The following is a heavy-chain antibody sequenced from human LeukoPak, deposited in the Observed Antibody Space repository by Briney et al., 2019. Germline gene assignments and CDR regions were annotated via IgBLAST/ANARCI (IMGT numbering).Heavy chain of an antibody. CDR2: INPNSGGT. Sequence: ASVKVSCKASGYTFTGYYMHWVRQAPGQGREWMGWINPNSGGTNYAQKLQGRVTMTRDTSISTAYMELSRLRSDDTAVYYCARGGITGLRGFDYWGQGTLVTVSS. V-gene: IGHV1-2*02. CDR1: GYTFTGYY. D-gene: IGHD1-20*01. CDR3: ARGGITGLRGFDY. J-gene: IGHJ4*02.